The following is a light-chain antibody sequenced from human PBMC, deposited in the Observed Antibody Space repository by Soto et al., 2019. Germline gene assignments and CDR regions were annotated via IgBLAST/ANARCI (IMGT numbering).Light chain of an antibody. CDR2: DAS. Sequence: EIVLTQSPPTLSLSPGERAPLSCRASQSVSSYLAWYQQKPGQAPRLLIYDASNRATGIPARFSGSGSGTDFTLTISSLEPEDFAVYYCQQRSNWPLTFGGGTKVDIK. V-gene: IGKV3-11*01. J-gene: IGKJ4*01. CDR3: QQRSNWPLT. CDR1: QSVSSY.